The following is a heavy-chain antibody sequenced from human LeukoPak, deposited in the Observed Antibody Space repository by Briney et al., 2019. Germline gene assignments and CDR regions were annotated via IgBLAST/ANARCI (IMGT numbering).Heavy chain of an antibody. CDR2: IPYDGSNK. CDR1: GLTFSTYG. V-gene: IGHV3-30*03. J-gene: IGHJ2*01. CDR3: ARDLLYSGSYSWYFDL. Sequence: GGSLRLSCEASGLTFSTYGMHWVRQAPGKGLEWITLIPYDGSNKYYADSVKGRFTISRDNSKNTLYLQMNSLRAEDTAVYYCARDLLYSGSYSWYFDLWGRGTPVTVSS. D-gene: IGHD1-26*01.